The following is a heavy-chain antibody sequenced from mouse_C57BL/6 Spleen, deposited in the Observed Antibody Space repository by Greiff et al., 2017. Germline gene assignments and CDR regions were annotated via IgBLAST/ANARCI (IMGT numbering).Heavy chain of an antibody. J-gene: IGHJ2*01. CDR2: IYPGDGDT. V-gene: IGHV1-82*01. CDR1: GYAFSSSW. Sequence: VQLKESGPELVKPGASVKISCKASGYAFSSSWMNWVKQRPGKGLEWIGRIYPGDGDTNYNGKFKGKATLTADKSSSTAYMQLSSLTSEDSAVYFCARRKELDYFDYWGQGTTLTVSS. CDR3: ARRKELDYFDY.